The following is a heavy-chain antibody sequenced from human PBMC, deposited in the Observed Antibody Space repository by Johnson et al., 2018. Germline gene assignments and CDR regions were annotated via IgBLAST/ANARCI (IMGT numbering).Heavy chain of an antibody. CDR3: ARDLRRGGGYFDLSIFDF. Sequence: QVQLVESGGGVVQPGKSLRLSCAASGFTFSGFPMHWVRQAPGKGLEWLALISVDGNNKFYAASVKGRLTISRDNSKNIPYLQVNSLRAEDSAVYFCARDLRRGGGYFDLSIFDFWGQGTMVTVSS. V-gene: IGHV3-30*04. D-gene: IGHD2-21*01. CDR1: GFTFSGFP. CDR2: ISVDGNNK. J-gene: IGHJ3*01.